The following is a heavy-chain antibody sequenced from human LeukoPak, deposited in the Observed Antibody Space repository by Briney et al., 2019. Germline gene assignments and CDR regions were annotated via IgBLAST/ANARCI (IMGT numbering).Heavy chain of an antibody. J-gene: IGHJ4*02. Sequence: SVKVSCKASGGTFNVIVISWVRQAPGQGLEWMGRITPFLGIANYAQKFQGRVTSSADTSTSTAYMELSSLRSEDTAVYYCAKRDRPCTGECSAPYYFDYWGQGTLVTVSS. V-gene: IGHV1-69*04. CDR2: ITPFLGIA. CDR3: AKRDRPCTGECSAPYYFDY. CDR1: GGTFNVIV. D-gene: IGHD2-8*02.